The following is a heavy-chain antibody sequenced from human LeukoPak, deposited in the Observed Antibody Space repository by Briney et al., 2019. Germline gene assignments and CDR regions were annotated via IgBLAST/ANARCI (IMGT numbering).Heavy chain of an antibody. D-gene: IGHD1-26*01. J-gene: IGHJ3*02. Sequence: SETLSLTCTVSGGSISSYYWSWIRQPPGKGLEWIGYVYYSGTTNYNSSLKSRVTISEDTSKHQFSLKLTSVTAADTAVYYCAREGVGATDDAFDIWGQGIVVTVSS. V-gene: IGHV4-59*13. CDR2: VYYSGTT. CDR1: GGSISSYY. CDR3: AREGVGATDDAFDI.